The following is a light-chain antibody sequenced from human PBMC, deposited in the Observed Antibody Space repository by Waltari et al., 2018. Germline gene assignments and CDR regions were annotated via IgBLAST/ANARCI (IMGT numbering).Light chain of an antibody. Sequence: QPVLTQPPSASGTPGQRVRFSCYGRRPTIGSAYVFGYQQFPGTAPKRLIYRDDQRPSGVPDRFSASKGGTSAALVIGAVRSEDEGDYYCGAWDGSLSSRLFGGGTRLTVL. V-gene: IGLV1-47*01. J-gene: IGLJ3*02. CDR1: RPTIGSAY. CDR2: RDD. CDR3: GAWDGSLSSRL.